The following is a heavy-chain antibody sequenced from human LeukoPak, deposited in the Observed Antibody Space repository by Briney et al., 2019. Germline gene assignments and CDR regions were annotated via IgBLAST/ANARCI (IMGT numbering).Heavy chain of an antibody. CDR1: GFTFSTYI. V-gene: IGHV3-21*01. J-gene: IGHJ4*02. Sequence: GGSLRLSRAASGFTFSTYIMNWVRQAPGKGLEWVSSISSSSDYIYYVDSVKGRFTISRDNAKKSLYLQMNSLRAEDTAVYYCARGNIKFDYWGQGTLVTVSS. CDR2: ISSSSDYI. CDR3: ARGNIKFDY.